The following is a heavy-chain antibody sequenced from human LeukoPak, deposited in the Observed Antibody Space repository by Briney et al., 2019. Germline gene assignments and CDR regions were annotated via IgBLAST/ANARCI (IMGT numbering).Heavy chain of an antibody. CDR2: IYYSGST. J-gene: IGHJ6*03. CDR1: GGSISSSSYY. D-gene: IGHD3-3*01. Sequence: SETLSLTCTVSGGSISSSSYYWGWIRQPPGKGLEWIGSIYYSGSTNNNPSLKSRVTISVDTSKNQFSLKLSSVTAADTAVYYCARGGTRYYDFWSGYYTRGGYYYYYMDVWGKGTTVTVSS. CDR3: ARGGTRYYDFWSGYYTRGGYYYYYMDV. V-gene: IGHV4-39*07.